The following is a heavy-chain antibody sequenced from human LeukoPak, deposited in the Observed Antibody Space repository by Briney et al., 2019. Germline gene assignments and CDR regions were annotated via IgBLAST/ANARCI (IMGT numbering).Heavy chain of an antibody. CDR1: DTSISSYY. D-gene: IGHD3-22*01. CDR2: IYYSGST. J-gene: IGHJ6*03. V-gene: IGHV4-59*01. Sequence: SETLSLTCTVSDTSISSYYWSWIRQPPGKGLEWIGNIYYSGSTNYNPSLKSRVTISVDTSKNQFSLKLSSVTAADTAVYYCTRGSIAYYYMDVWGKGTTVTISS. CDR3: TRGSIAYYYMDV.